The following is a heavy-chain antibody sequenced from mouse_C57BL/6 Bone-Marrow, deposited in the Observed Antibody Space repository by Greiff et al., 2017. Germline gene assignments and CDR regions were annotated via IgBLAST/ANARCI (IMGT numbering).Heavy chain of an antibody. D-gene: IGHD1-1*01. Sequence: QVQLKQSGAELMKPGASVKLSCKASGYTFTGYWIEWVKQRPGRGLEWIGGILPGSGSTNYNEKFKGKATFTADKSSSTAYMQLSSLTSEDSAVYYCARDYYGSSDGYFDVWGRGTPVTVSA. CDR1: GYTFTGYW. CDR3: ARDYYGSSDGYFDV. J-gene: IGHJ1*03. CDR2: ILPGSGST. V-gene: IGHV1-9*01.